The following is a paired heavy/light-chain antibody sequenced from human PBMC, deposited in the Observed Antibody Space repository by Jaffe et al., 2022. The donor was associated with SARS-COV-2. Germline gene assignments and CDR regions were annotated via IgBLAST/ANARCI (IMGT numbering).Light chain of an antibody. V-gene: IGLV2-8*01. CDR1: SNDVGAYNY. Sequence: QSALTQPPSASGSLGQSVTISCTGTSNDVGAYNYVSWYQQHPGKAPKLIIYEVTQRPSGVPDRLSGSKSGNTASLTVSGLQAEDEADYYCNSYAGSNSFIFGGGTRLTVL. CDR2: EVT. J-gene: IGLJ2*01. CDR3: NSYAGSNSFI.
Heavy chain of an antibody. CDR3: ARLAGKYNLYYYYMDV. V-gene: IGHV4-59*01. D-gene: IGHD1-1*01. J-gene: IGHJ6*03. CDR2: IFYGEST. CDR1: GASFSSDC. Sequence: QVQLQESGPGLVKPSETLSLTCTVSGASFSSDCWTWIRLSPGRGLEWIGNIFYGESTNYNPSLEGRVTISVDTSKNQFSLKVTSVTAADAAEYYCARLAGKYNLYYYYMDVWGKGTTVTVSS.